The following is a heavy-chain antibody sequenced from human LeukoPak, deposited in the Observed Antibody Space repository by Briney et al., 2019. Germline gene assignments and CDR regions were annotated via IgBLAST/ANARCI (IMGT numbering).Heavy chain of an antibody. CDR3: ARGYYDFWSGYGTDV. CDR1: GGSFSGYY. Sequence: SETLSLTCAVYGGSFSGYYWSWIRQPPGKGLEWIGEINHSGSTNYNPSLKSRVTISVDTSKNQFSLKLSSVTAADTAVYYCARGYYDFWSGYGTDVWGQGTTVTVSS. CDR2: INHSGST. V-gene: IGHV4-34*01. D-gene: IGHD3-3*01. J-gene: IGHJ6*02.